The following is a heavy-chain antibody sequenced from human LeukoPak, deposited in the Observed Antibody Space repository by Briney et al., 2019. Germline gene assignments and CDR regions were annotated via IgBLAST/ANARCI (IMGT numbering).Heavy chain of an antibody. J-gene: IGHJ5*02. CDR2: IGTAGDT. D-gene: IGHD3-22*01. CDR3: ARGGYYDSSGYSPPAIIDP. CDR1: GFTFSSYD. Sequence: GGSLRLSCAASGFTFSSYDMHWVRQATGKGLEWVSAIGTAGDTYYPGSVKDRFTISRENAKNSLYLQMNSLRAGDPAVYYCARGGYYDSSGYSPPAIIDPWGQGTLVTVSS. V-gene: IGHV3-13*01.